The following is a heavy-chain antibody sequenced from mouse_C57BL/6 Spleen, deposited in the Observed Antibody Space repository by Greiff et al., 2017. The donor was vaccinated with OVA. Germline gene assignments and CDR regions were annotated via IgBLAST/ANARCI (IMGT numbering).Heavy chain of an antibody. CDR3: ARSGDYYAIDY. D-gene: IGHD3-1*01. CDR1: GYTFTDYN. Sequence: EVKLMESGPELVKPGASVKIPCKASGYTFTDYNMDWVKQSHGKSLEWIGDINPNNGGTIYNQKFKGKATLTVDKSSSTAYMELRSLTSEDTAVYYCARSGDYYAIDYWGQVTSVTVSS. V-gene: IGHV1-18*01. CDR2: INPNNGGT. J-gene: IGHJ4*01.